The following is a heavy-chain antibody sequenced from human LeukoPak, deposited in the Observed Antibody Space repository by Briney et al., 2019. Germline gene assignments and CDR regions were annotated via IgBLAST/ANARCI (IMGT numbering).Heavy chain of an antibody. CDR1: GGPISSSRYY. CDR3: SRLSPYLGSGSSAFPDDF. D-gene: IGHD3-10*01. J-gene: IGHJ4*02. V-gene: IGHV4-39*01. CDR2: ISYSGST. Sequence: PSETLSLTCTVSGGPISSSRYYWGWICQPPGKGLEWIGSISYSGSTYYNPSLKSRVTISVDTSKNQFSLRLTSVTAADAAVFYCSRLSPYLGSGSSAFPDDFWGQGTLVTVSS.